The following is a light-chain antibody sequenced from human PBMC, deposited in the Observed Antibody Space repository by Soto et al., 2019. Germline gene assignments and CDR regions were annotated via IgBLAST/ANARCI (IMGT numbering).Light chain of an antibody. V-gene: IGKV3D-15*01. CDR1: QSVGSN. CDR3: QQYADRPRM. Sequence: IVLTRCPPIMYVSPREKVLLFCRARQSVGSNLAWYQQKPGQAPRLLIYGASSRATGIPDRFSGSVSGTEFTLTISSLESEDFAVYFCQQYADRPRMFVQGTRWIS. CDR2: GAS. J-gene: IGKJ1*01.